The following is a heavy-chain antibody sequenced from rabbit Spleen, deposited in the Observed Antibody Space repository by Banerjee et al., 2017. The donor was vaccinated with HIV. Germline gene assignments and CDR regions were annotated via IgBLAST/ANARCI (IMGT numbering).Heavy chain of an antibody. CDR2: IHGGSKNNI. Sequence: QSLEESGGDLVKPGASLTLTCTASGFSFSAGYYMCWVRQAPGKGLEWIACIHGGSKNNIYYASWAKGRFTISKTSSTTVTLQMTSLTVADTATYFCARFYAGYGDFGYAAMWGQGTLVTV. V-gene: IGHV1S40*01. J-gene: IGHJ3*01. D-gene: IGHD7-1*01. CDR1: GFSFSAGYY. CDR3: ARFYAGYGDFGYAAM.